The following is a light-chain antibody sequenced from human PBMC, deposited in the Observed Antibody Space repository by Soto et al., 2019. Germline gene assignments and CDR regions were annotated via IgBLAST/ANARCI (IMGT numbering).Light chain of an antibody. Sequence: EIVLTQSPGTLSLSPGERATFSCRASQSVSRSYLAWYQQKPGQAPRLLIYGASSRATGIPDRFSGSGSGTDFTLTISRLEPEDFAVYYCQQYGSSPFWTFGQGTKVEIK. CDR1: QSVSRSY. J-gene: IGKJ1*01. CDR3: QQYGSSPFWT. CDR2: GAS. V-gene: IGKV3-20*01.